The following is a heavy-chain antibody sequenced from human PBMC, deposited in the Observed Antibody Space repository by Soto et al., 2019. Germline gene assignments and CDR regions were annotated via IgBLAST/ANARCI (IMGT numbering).Heavy chain of an antibody. D-gene: IGHD4-17*01. CDR1: GGYFSSYY. CDR3: ARDRVSYSGNYPYYYGMDV. CDR2: MYSGST. V-gene: IGHV4-59*01. Sequence: SETLSLTCTVSGGYFSSYYWSWIRQTPGKGLEWIGYMYSGSTYYNPSLKSRVTFSVDTSKNQISLKLSSVTAADTAVYYCARDRVSYSGNYPYYYGMDVWGQGTTVTVS. J-gene: IGHJ6*02.